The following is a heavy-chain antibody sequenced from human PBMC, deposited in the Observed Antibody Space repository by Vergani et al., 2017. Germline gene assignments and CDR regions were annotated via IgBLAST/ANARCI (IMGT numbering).Heavy chain of an antibody. D-gene: IGHD2-21*02. CDR1: GGSVDNRDYY. V-gene: IGHV4-39*01. CDR3: ARSSCGGDCYEFDY. CDR2: FSQGGTT. J-gene: IGHJ4*02. Sequence: LQLQESGPGLMKPSETLSLTCTVSGGSVDNRDYYWGWIRRPPGKGLEWIGSFSQGGTTSLHPSVKSRVAISSDTAKNRFSLKLTSVSAADTAVYYCARSSCGGDCYEFDYWGQGILVTVSS.